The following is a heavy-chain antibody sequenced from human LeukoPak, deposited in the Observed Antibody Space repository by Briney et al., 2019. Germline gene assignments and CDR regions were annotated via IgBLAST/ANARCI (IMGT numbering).Heavy chain of an antibody. D-gene: IGHD2-2*01. Sequence: ASVKVTCKASGYTFTDYYYIHWVRQAPAQGLEWMGWLNPKSGDTNYAQKFQGRVTVTSDTSISTAYMELSRLRSDDTAVYYCARPSSTDYVWGQGTQVTVSS. CDR1: GYTFTDYY. V-gene: IGHV1-2*02. CDR2: LNPKSGDT. J-gene: IGHJ4*02. CDR3: ARPSSTDYV.